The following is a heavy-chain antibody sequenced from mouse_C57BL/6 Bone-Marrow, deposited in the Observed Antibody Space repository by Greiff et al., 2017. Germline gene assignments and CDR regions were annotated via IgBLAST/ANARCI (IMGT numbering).Heavy chain of an antibody. CDR1: GFSLTSYG. Sequence: QVQLKESGPGLVQPSQSLSITCTVSGFSLTSYGVHWVRQSPGKGLEWLGVIWSGGSTDYNAAFISRLSISKDNSKSQVFFKMNSLQADDTAIYYCARKGLRLWYFDVWGTGTTVTVSS. V-gene: IGHV2-2*01. D-gene: IGHD1-1*01. CDR2: IWSGGST. CDR3: ARKGLRLWYFDV. J-gene: IGHJ1*03.